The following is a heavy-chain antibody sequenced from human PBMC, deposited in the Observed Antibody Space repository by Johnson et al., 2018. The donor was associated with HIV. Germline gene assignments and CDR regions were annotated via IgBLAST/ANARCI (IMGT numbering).Heavy chain of an antibody. CDR3: AREEGGSRPFDI. D-gene: IGHD2-15*01. V-gene: IGHV3-48*04. CDR1: GFTFTNYG. CDR2: ISSSGSTI. J-gene: IGHJ3*02. Sequence: HLVESGGGLVQPGGSRRLSCAASGFTFTNYGMSWVRQAPGKGLEWVSYISSSGSTIYYADSVKGRFTISRDNAKNSLYLQMNSLRAEDTAVYYCAREEGGSRPFDIWGQGTMVTVSS.